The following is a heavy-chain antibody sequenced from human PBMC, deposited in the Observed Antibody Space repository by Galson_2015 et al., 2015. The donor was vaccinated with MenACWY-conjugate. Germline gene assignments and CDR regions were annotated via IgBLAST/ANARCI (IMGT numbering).Heavy chain of an antibody. Sequence: TLSLTCTVSGASITGSNYWWVWIRQPPGEGLEWIASVFKSGISNYNPSPKSRVTISIDESKNQFSLKLNSVTAADTAVYYCVVAAAGDFDYWGQGTLVSVSS. D-gene: IGHD6-13*01. CDR3: VVAAAGDFDY. V-gene: IGHV4-39*01. CDR2: VFKSGIS. J-gene: IGHJ4*02. CDR1: GASITGSNYW.